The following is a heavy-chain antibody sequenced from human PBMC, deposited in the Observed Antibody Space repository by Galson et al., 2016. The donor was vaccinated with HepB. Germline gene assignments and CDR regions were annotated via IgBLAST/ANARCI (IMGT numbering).Heavy chain of an antibody. Sequence: SLRLSCAASGFTFSSYWMSWVRQAPGKGLEWVANMKQDGSEKYYVDSVKGRFTISRDNAKNSLYLQMNSLRAEDTAVYYCARLGSNWYRYYYYFYGMDVWGQGTTVTVSS. V-gene: IGHV3-7*01. CDR3: ARLGSNWYRYYYYFYGMDV. CDR2: MKQDGSEK. CDR1: GFTFSSYW. J-gene: IGHJ6*02. D-gene: IGHD6-13*01.